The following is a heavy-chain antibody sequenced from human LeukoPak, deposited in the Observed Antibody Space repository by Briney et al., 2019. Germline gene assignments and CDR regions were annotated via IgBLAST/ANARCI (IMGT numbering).Heavy chain of an antibody. V-gene: IGHV4-4*07. CDR3: ARSYYYDSSGYTDDY. CDR1: GGSISSYY. D-gene: IGHD3-22*01. Sequence: SETLSLTCTVSGGSISSYYWSWIRQPAGKGLEWIGRIYTSGSTNYNPSLKSRVTMSVDTSKNQFSLKLSSVTAAGTAVYYCARSYYYDSSGYTDDYWGQGTLVTVSS. J-gene: IGHJ4*02. CDR2: IYTSGST.